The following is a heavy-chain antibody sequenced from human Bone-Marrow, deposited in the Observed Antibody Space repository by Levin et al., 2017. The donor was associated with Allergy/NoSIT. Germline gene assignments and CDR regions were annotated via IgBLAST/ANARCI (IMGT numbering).Heavy chain of an antibody. D-gene: IGHD3-16*01. CDR2: INHSGST. V-gene: IGHV4-34*01. CDR3: ASYLYGGLDY. CDR1: GGSLSGYY. J-gene: IGHJ4*02. Sequence: SETLSLTCAVYGGSLSGYYWSWIRQPPGKGLEWIGEINHSGSTTYNPSLKSRVTISVDTSKNPFSLRLSSVTAADTAVYYCASYLYGGLDYWGRGTLVTVSS.